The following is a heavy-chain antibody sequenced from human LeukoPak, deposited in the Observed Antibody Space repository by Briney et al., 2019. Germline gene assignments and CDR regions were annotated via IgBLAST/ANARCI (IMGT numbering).Heavy chain of an antibody. CDR3: AKDPWYYDSSGYLTY. CDR2: ISGSGGST. D-gene: IGHD3-22*01. V-gene: IGHV3-23*01. J-gene: IGHJ4*02. CDR1: GFTFSSYA. Sequence: GGSLRLSCAASGFTFSSYAMSWVRQAPGKGLEWVSAISGSGGSTYYADSVKGRFTISRDNSKNTLYLQMNSLRAEDTAVYYCAKDPWYYDSSGYLTYWGQGTLVTVSS.